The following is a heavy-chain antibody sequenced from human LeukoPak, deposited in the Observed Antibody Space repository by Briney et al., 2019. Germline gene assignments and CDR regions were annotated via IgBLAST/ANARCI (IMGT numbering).Heavy chain of an antibody. D-gene: IGHD2-2*01. CDR2: ISGSAGVT. CDR1: GFTFSSYA. V-gene: IGHV3-23*01. CDR3: AKDLLPVPANFDY. Sequence: GGSLRLSCAASGFTFSSYAMSWVRQAPGKGLEWVSGISGSAGVTYSADSVKGRFTISRDNSKNTLYLQMNSLRAEDTAVYYCAKDLLPVPANFDYWGQGTLVTVSS. J-gene: IGHJ4*02.